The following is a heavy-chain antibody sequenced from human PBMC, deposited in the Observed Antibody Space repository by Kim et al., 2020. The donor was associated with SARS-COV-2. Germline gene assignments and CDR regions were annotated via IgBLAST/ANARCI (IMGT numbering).Heavy chain of an antibody. D-gene: IGHD2-2*01. J-gene: IGHJ4*02. CDR1: GGSISSSSYY. V-gene: IGHV4-39*01. CDR2: IYYSGST. CDR3: ARQTGYQLTYYFDY. Sequence: SETLSLTCTVSGGSISSSSYYWGWIRQPPGKGLEWIGSIYYSGSTYYNPSLKSRVTISVDTSKNQFSLKLSSVTAADTAVYYCARQTGYQLTYYFDYWGQGTLVTVSS.